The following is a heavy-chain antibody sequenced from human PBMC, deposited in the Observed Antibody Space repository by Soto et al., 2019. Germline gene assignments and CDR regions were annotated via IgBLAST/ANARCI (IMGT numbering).Heavy chain of an antibody. D-gene: IGHD1-7*01. V-gene: IGHV3-11*01. J-gene: IGHJ6*02. CDR2: ISSSGSTI. CDR3: ARVDWNYGRGMDV. CDR1: GFTFSDYY. Sequence: GGSLRRSCAASGFTFSDYYMSWIRQAPGKGLEWVSYISSSGSTIYYADSLKGRFTISRDNAKNSLYLQMNSLRAEDTAVYYCARVDWNYGRGMDVWGQGTTVTVSS.